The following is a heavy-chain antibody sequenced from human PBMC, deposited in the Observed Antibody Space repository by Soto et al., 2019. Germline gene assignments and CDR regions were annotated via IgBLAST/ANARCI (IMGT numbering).Heavy chain of an antibody. CDR3: AAVITIWSLDF. D-gene: IGHD3-3*01. CDR1: GFTFSNFW. CDR2: IKQDESEI. Sequence: EVQLVESGGGLVQPGGSLRLSCAASGFTFSNFWMSWVRQTPGKGLEWVAKIKQDESEIYYAGSVRGRFTISRDNAKNSLYLLMNSLRIEDTAVYYCAAVITIWSLDFWGPGTMVTVSS. J-gene: IGHJ3*01. V-gene: IGHV3-7*01.